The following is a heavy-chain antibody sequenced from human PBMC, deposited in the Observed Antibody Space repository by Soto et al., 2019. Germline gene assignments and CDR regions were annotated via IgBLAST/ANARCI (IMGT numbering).Heavy chain of an antibody. Sequence: RGALGLCCAASGFTFRNARMTWVRQAPGKGLDLVGHIRSETDGGTIVYPAPVKGRFIISRDDSRNTLYLQMNNLKTEDTAVYYCTTAHPRGPDYWGQGTMVTVSS. D-gene: IGHD5-12*01. CDR3: TTAHPRGPDY. J-gene: IGHJ4*02. V-gene: IGHV3-15*01. CDR1: GFTFRNAR. CDR2: IRSETDGGTI.